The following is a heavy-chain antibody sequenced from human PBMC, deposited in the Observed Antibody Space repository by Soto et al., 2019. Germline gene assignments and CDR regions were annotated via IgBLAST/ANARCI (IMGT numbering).Heavy chain of an antibody. CDR1: EFTFSNYG. CDR3: ARDDEYSGNGMDV. Sequence: QVQLVESGGGVVQPGRSLRLSCAASEFTFSNYGMHWVRQAPGKGLEWVAVILNDGSNRYHPDSVKDRFTISRDKSKNTLYLKMNSLRAEDTAVYYCARDDEYSGNGMDVWGQGTTVTVS. V-gene: IGHV3-33*01. J-gene: IGHJ6*02. CDR2: ILNDGSNR. D-gene: IGHD3-10*01.